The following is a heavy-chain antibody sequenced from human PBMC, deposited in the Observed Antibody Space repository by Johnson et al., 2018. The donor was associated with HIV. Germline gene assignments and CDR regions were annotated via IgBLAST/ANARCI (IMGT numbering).Heavy chain of an antibody. D-gene: IGHD5-12*01. V-gene: IGHV3-23*04. CDR3: ARDVGGWGYRHAFDM. CDR2: ISGSGGST. J-gene: IGHJ3*02. Sequence: VQLVESGGGVVQPGRSLRLSCAASGFTFSSYAMHWVRQAPGKGLEWVSAISGSGGSTYYADSVKGRFTISRDNAKNSVYLQMNSLRAEDTALYYCARDVGGWGYRHAFDMWGQGTMVTVSS. CDR1: GFTFSSYA.